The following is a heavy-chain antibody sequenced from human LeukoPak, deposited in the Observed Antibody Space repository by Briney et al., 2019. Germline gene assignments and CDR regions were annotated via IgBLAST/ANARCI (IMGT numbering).Heavy chain of an antibody. CDR2: ISNSGGST. V-gene: IGHV3-23*01. J-gene: IGHJ4*02. CDR3: AKALLDRAARAFDY. D-gene: IGHD6-6*01. Sequence: PGGSLRLSCAASGFTFSSYAMSWVRQAPGKGLEWVSAISNSGGSTYYADSVKGRFTISRDNSKNTLNLQMNSLRAEDTAVYYCAKALLDRAARAFDYWGQGTLVTVSS. CDR1: GFTFSSYA.